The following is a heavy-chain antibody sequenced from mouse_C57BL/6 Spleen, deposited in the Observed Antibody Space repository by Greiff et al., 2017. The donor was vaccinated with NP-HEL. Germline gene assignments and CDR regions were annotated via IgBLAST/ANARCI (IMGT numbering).Heavy chain of an antibody. J-gene: IGHJ4*01. Sequence: QVQLQQPGAELVKPGASVKLSCKASGYTFTSYWMHWVKQRPGQGLEWIGMIHPNSGSTNYNEKFKSKATLTVDKSSSTAYMQLSSLTSEDSAVYYCARYGLLYPTGAMDYWGQGTSVTVSS. CDR2: IHPNSGST. D-gene: IGHD2-12*01. CDR3: ARYGLLYPTGAMDY. V-gene: IGHV1-64*01. CDR1: GYTFTSYW.